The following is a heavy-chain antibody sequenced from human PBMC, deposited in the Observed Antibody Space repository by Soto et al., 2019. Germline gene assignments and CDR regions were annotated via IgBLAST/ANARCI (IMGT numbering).Heavy chain of an antibody. J-gene: IGHJ4*02. Sequence: SETLSLTCTVSGGSISDYYWSWIRQPPGKGLEWIGFISYSGSTSYNPSFKSRVTMAVDTSKRQFSLKLTSVTAADTAVYYCARYGGNYYVYWGQGALVTVSS. CDR1: GGSISDYY. V-gene: IGHV4-59*01. CDR2: ISYSGST. CDR3: ARYGGNYYVY. D-gene: IGHD2-15*01.